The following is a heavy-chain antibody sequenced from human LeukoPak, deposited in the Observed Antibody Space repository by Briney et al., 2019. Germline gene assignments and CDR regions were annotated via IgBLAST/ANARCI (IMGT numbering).Heavy chain of an antibody. CDR1: GGSISSYY. V-gene: IGHV4-59*01. CDR2: IYCSGST. J-gene: IGHJ6*02. CDR3: ARGRVRYYYDSSGYYYPDYYYYGMDV. Sequence: SETLSLTCTVSGGSISSYYWSWIRQPPGKGLEWIGYIYCSGSTNYNPSLKSRVTISVDTSKNQFSLKLSSVTAADTAVYYCARGRVRYYYDSSGYYYPDYYYYGMDVWGQGTTVTVSS. D-gene: IGHD3-22*01.